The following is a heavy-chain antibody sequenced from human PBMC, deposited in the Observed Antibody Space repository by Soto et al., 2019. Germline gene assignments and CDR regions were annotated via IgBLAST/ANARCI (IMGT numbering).Heavy chain of an antibody. CDR1: GFTFSSYG. CDR3: AREVYCIGGSCYRTGPFDY. V-gene: IGHV3-33*01. CDR2: IWYDGSNK. J-gene: IGHJ4*02. D-gene: IGHD2-15*01. Sequence: QVQLVESGGGVVQPGRSLRLSCAASGFTFSSYGMHWVRQAPGKGLEWVAVIWYDGSNKYYADSVKGRFTISRDNSKNTLYLQMNSLRAEDTAVYYCAREVYCIGGSCYRTGPFDYWGQGTLVTVSS.